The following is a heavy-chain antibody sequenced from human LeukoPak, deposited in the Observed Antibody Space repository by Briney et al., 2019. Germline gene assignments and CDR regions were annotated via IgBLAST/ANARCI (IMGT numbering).Heavy chain of an antibody. D-gene: IGHD3-10*01. CDR3: AKGSVVRGVVILQGYMDV. Sequence: HPGRSLRLSCAASGFTFSSYGMHWVRQAPGKGLEWVAVISYDGSNKYYADSVKGRFTISRDNSKNTLYLQMNSLRPGDTAVYYCAKGSVVRGVVILQGYMDVWGKGTTVTISS. V-gene: IGHV3-30*18. CDR2: ISYDGSNK. J-gene: IGHJ6*03. CDR1: GFTFSSYG.